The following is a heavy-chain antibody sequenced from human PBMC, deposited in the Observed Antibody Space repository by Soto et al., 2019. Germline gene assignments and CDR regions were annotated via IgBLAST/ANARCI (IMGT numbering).Heavy chain of an antibody. Sequence: QITLKESGPPLVKPTQTLTLTCTFSGFSLSTSGVGVGWIRQPPGKALEWLALIYWDDDKRYSPSLKSRLTITKDTSKNQVVLTMTNMDPVDTATYYCARRYSSSPYGVFDYWGQGTLVTVSS. J-gene: IGHJ4*02. V-gene: IGHV2-5*02. D-gene: IGHD6-6*01. CDR2: IYWDDDK. CDR3: ARRYSSSPYGVFDY. CDR1: GFSLSTSGVG.